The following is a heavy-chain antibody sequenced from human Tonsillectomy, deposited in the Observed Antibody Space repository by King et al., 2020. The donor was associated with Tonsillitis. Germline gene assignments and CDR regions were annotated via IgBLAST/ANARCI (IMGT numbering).Heavy chain of an antibody. J-gene: IGHJ6*02. CDR1: GGSISSYY. V-gene: IGHV4-59*01. D-gene: IGHD5-18*01. Sequence: VQLQESGPGLVKPSETLSLTCTVSGGSISSYYWSWIRQPPGKGLEWIGYIYYSGSTNYNPSLKSRVTISVDTTKNQFSLKLSSVTAADTAVYYCARGGYRYGYYYYYYGMDVWGQGTTVTVSS. CDR2: IYYSGST. CDR3: ARGGYRYGYYYYYYGMDV.